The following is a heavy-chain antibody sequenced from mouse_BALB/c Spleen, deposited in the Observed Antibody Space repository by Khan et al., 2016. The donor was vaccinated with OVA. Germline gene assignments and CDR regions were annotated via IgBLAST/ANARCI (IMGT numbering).Heavy chain of an antibody. CDR2: IWNDGAT. D-gene: IGHD2-10*01. V-gene: IGHV2-6-1*01. CDR3: ARQPYYHYNIMDY. CDR1: GFSLTNYG. Sequence: QMRLEESGPGLVAPSQSLSITCTISGFSLTNYGVHWVRQPPGKGLEWLVVIWNDGATTYNSALKSRLTISKDNSKSQVFLKMTSLQTDDTAMYFCARQPYYHYNIMDYWGQGTSVTVSS. J-gene: IGHJ4*01.